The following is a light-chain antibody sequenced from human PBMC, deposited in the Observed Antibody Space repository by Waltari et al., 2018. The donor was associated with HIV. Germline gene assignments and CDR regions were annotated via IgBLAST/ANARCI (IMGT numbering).Light chain of an antibody. V-gene: IGLV2-23*02. CDR3: CAYAGSTTYVI. Sequence: QSALTQPASVSGSPGQSITISCTGTSSDVGGYNLVSWYQQHPGKAPKLMMYEVSKRPSGVSNRFSGAKSGNTASLTSSGLQAEDEADYYCCAYAGSTTYVIFGGGTKLTVL. CDR2: EVS. CDR1: SSDVGGYNL. J-gene: IGLJ2*01.